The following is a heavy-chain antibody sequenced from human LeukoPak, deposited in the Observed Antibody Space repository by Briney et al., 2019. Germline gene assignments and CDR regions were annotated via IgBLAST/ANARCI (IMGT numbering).Heavy chain of an antibody. V-gene: IGHV3-30*03. Sequence: GGSLRLSCAASGFTFSSYGMHWVRQAPGKGLEWVAVISYDGSNKYYADSVKGRFTISRDNSKNTLYLQMNSLRAEDTAVYYCAPLARQYFDYWGQGTLVTVSS. J-gene: IGHJ4*02. CDR3: APLARQYFDY. D-gene: IGHD3-16*01. CDR2: ISYDGSNK. CDR1: GFTFSSYG.